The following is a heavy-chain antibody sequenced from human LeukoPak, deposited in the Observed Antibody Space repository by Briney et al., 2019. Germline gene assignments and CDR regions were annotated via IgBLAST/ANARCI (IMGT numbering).Heavy chain of an antibody. V-gene: IGHV1-2*02. CDR3: ARGSMLQVDYYGSGSLFDY. Sequence: ASVKVSCKASGYTFTGYYMHWVRQAPGQGLEWMGWINPNSGGTNYAQKLQGRVTMTTDTSTSTAYMELRSLRSDDTAVYYCARGSMLQVDYYGSGSLFDYWGQGTLVTVSS. CDR2: INPNSGGT. J-gene: IGHJ4*02. CDR1: GYTFTGYY. D-gene: IGHD3-10*01.